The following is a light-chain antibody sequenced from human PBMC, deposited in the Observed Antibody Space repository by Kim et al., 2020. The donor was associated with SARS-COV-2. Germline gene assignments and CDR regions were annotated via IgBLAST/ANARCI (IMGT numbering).Light chain of an antibody. CDR1: QSVWNH. V-gene: IGKV1-39*01. J-gene: IGKJ1*01. CDR2: GAS. Sequence: GDTVIITCRGSQSVWNHLNWYQHKPGKPPKLLIYGASNLQTGVPPRFSGSGSGTRFTLTIYNFQPEDFATYYCQQSHSTPRTFGQGTKVEIK. CDR3: QQSHSTPRT.